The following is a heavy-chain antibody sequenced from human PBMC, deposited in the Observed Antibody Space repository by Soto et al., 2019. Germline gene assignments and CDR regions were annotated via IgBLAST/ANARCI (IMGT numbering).Heavy chain of an antibody. D-gene: IGHD2-15*01. V-gene: IGHV4-31*01. CDR3: VRGGIAGHWFDT. J-gene: IGHJ5*02. CDR2: IFHSGIT. CDR1: RAFINSGGFY. Sequence: QVQLQESGPGLVKPSQTLSLTCSVSRAFINSGGFYYSWIRQPPGEGLEWLGYIFHSGITLYNPYISGLLTLSADTSRNQLSLHLTSVTAADTAVYYCVRGGIAGHWFDTWGQGILVTVSS.